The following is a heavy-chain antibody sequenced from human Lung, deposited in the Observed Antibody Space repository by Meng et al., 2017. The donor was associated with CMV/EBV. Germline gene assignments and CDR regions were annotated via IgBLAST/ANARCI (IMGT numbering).Heavy chain of an antibody. J-gene: IGHJ3*02. D-gene: IGHD3-22*01. V-gene: IGHV3-21*01. CDR1: GFTFSSYS. CDR2: ISSSSSYI. CDR3: ASPYYYDSRGAVDI. Sequence: GESXKISXAASGFTFSSYSMNWVRQAPGKGLEWVSSISSSSSYIYYADSVKGRFTISRDNAKNSLYLQMNSLRAEDTAVYYCASPYYYDSRGAVDIWGQGTMVTVSS.